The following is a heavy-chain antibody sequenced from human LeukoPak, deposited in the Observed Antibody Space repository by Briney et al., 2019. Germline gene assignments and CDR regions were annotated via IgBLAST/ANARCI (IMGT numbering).Heavy chain of an antibody. Sequence: ASVKVPCKASGYTFTGYYMHWVRQAPGQGLEWMGRINPNSGGTNYAQKFQGRVTMTRDTSISTAYMELSRLRSDDTAVYYCARSLITTFKDRLSIDYWGQGTLVTVS. CDR1: GYTFTGYY. D-gene: IGHD3-22*01. CDR2: INPNSGGT. V-gene: IGHV1-2*06. J-gene: IGHJ4*02. CDR3: ARSLITTFKDRLSIDY.